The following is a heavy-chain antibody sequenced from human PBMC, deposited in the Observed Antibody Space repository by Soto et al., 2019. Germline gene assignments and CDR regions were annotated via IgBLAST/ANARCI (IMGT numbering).Heavy chain of an antibody. V-gene: IGHV3-30-3*01. CDR1: AFTFSSYA. Sequence: QVQLVESGGGVVQPGRSLRLSCAASAFTFSSYAIHWVRQAPGKGLEWVAVISYDGSNKYYADSVKGRFTISRDNSKNTLYLQMNSLRAEDTAVYYGARGGSYSIRYYFDYWGQGTLVTVSS. CDR3: ARGGSYSIRYYFDY. CDR2: ISYDGSNK. J-gene: IGHJ4*02. D-gene: IGHD1-26*01.